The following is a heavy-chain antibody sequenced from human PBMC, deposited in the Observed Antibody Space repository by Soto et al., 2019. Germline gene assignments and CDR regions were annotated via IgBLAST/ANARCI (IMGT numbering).Heavy chain of an antibody. Sequence: SETLSLTCTVSGGSISSYYWSWIRQPPGKGLEWIGYIYYSGSTNYNPSLKSRVTISVDTSKNQFSLKLSSVTAADTAVYYCARAIIAARPRSYYYYGMDVWGQGTTVTVSS. V-gene: IGHV4-59*01. CDR1: GGSISSYY. CDR2: IYYSGST. D-gene: IGHD6-6*01. J-gene: IGHJ6*02. CDR3: ARAIIAARPRSYYYYGMDV.